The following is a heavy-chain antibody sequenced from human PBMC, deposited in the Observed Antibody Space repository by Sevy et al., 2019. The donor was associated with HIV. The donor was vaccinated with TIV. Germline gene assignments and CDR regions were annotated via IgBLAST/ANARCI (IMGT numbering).Heavy chain of an antibody. D-gene: IGHD3-10*01. V-gene: IGHV3-23*01. CDR3: AKDRVSGTYYTGDFDY. CDR2: ISLSGGDT. Sequence: GGSLRLSCAASGFTFSTYAMTWVRQAPGKGLEWVSVISLSGGDTYYANSVKGRFTISRDNSKNTLYLQMNSLTAEDTAVYYCAKDRVSGTYYTGDFDYWGQGTLVTASS. J-gene: IGHJ4*02. CDR1: GFTFSTYA.